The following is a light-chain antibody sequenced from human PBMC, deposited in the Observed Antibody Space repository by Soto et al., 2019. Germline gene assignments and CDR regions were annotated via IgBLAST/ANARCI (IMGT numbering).Light chain of an antibody. CDR2: GAS. CDR3: QQYHKWPPIT. J-gene: IGKJ5*01. V-gene: IGKV3-15*01. CDR1: QSVSSN. Sequence: EIVMTQSPATLSVSPGERATLSCRASQSVSSNLAWFQQKPGQAPRLLIHGASTRATGIPARFSGSGSGTEFTLTITSLQSEDFAVYYCQQYHKWPPITFGQGTRLEMK.